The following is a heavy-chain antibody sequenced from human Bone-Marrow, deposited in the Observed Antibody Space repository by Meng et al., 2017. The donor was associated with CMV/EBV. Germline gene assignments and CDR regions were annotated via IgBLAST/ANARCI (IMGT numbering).Heavy chain of an antibody. D-gene: IGHD2-2*01. V-gene: IGHV3-53*01. Sequence: GGSLRLSCAASGFTVSSNYMSWVRQAPGKGLEWVSVIYSGGSTYYADSVKGRFTISRDTSKNTLYLQMNSLRAEDTAVYYCGVIVVVPAVPHGMDVWGQGTTVTVSS. CDR2: IYSGGST. J-gene: IGHJ6*02. CDR1: GFTVSSNY. CDR3: GVIVVVPAVPHGMDV.